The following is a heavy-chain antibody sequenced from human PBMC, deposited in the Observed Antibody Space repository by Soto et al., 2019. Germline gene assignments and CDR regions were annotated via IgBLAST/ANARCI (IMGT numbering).Heavy chain of an antibody. D-gene: IGHD1-26*01. V-gene: IGHV4-39*01. CDR3: GGAGWEQFYY. J-gene: IGHJ4*02. CDR1: GGSISSSSYY. CDR2: IYYSGST. Sequence: QLQLQESGPGLVKPSETLSLTCTVSGGSISSSSYYWGWIRQPPGKGLEWIGSIYYSGSTYYNPSLKSRVTIPVDTSKNQFSLKPSTVTAADTGVYDCGGAGWEQFYYWGQGTLVTVSS.